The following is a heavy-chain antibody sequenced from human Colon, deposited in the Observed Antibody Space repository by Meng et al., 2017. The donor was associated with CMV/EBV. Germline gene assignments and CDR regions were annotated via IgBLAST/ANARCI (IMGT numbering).Heavy chain of an antibody. J-gene: IGHJ2*01. D-gene: IGHD1-26*01. CDR2: YYFSGAT. V-gene: IGHV4-59*01. CDR3: AKGAKWDLVPYYWYFDL. CDR1: GGSISDNY. Sequence: GGSISDNYWGWIRQSPGKGLAWIGYYYFSGATNYNPSLRSRLTISVDTSKNQISLTLTSMTAADSAVYYCAKGAKWDLVPYYWYFDLWGRGTLVTVSS.